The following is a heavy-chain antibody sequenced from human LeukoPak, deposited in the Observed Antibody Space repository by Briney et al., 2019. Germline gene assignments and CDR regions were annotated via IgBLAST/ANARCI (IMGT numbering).Heavy chain of an antibody. CDR1: GDSISNSIW. CDR2: VDHTGNT. V-gene: IGHV4-4*02. J-gene: IGHJ3*02. Sequence: PSGTLSLTCTVSGDSISNSIWWSWLRQPPGKGLEWIGEVDHTGNTNYRPSLDSRVTLSIDTSKNHFSLTLTSVTAADTAVYYCARAGPDAFDIWGQGTMVTVSS. CDR3: ARAGPDAFDI.